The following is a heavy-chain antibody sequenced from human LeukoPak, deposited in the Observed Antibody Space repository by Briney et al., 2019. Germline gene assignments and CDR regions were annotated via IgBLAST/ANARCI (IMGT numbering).Heavy chain of an antibody. D-gene: IGHD3-10*01. CDR1: GFTFSSYW. CDR2: MKQDGSEK. CDR3: ARHLTGGYTFDI. J-gene: IGHJ3*02. Sequence: GGSLRLSCAASGFTFSSYWMSWVRQTPGKGLEWVANMKQDGSEKYYVDSVKGRFTISRDNAKNSLYLQMNSLRAEDTAVYFCARHLTGGYTFDIWGQGTMVTVSS. V-gene: IGHV3-7*04.